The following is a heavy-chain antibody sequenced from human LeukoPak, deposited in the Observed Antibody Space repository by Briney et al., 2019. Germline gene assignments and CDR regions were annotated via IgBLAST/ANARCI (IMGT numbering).Heavy chain of an antibody. Sequence: PGGSLRLSCAASGFTFSSYGMSWVRQAPGKGLEWVSAISGSGGSTYYADSVKGRFTISRDNSKNTMYLQMNSLRTEDTAVYYCARPHSDYGGIDYWGQGTLVTVSS. V-gene: IGHV3-23*01. J-gene: IGHJ4*02. CDR3: ARPHSDYGGIDY. CDR2: ISGSGGST. D-gene: IGHD4-17*01. CDR1: GFTFSSYG.